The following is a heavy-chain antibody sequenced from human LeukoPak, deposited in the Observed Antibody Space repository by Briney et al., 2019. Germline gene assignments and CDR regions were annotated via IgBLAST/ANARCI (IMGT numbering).Heavy chain of an antibody. CDR1: GGSFSGYY. Sequence: PSETLSLTCAVYGGSFSGYYWSWIRQPPGKGLEWIGEINHSGSTNYNPSLKSRVTISVDTSKNQFSLKLSSMTAADTAVYYCARGHGGSYLAYFDYWGQGTLVTVSS. J-gene: IGHJ4*02. CDR2: INHSGST. CDR3: ARGHGGSYLAYFDY. V-gene: IGHV4-34*01. D-gene: IGHD1-26*01.